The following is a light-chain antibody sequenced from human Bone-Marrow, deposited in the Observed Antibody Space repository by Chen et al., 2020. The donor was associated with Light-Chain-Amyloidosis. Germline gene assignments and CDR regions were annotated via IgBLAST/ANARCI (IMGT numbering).Light chain of an antibody. J-gene: IGLJ1*01. CDR1: SSDVREDNH. CDR2: EVT. Sequence: QSALPQPASVSGSPGQSITISCTGTSSDVREDNHVSWYQQHPDKAPKLMIYEVTNRPSWVPDRFSGSKSDNTAALTISGLQTEDEADYFCSSYTITNTLVFGSGTRVTVL. CDR3: SSYTITNTLV. V-gene: IGLV2-14*01.